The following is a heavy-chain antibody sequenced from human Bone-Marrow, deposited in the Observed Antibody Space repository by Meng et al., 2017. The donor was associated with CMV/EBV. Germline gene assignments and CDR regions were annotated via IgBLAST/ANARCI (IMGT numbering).Heavy chain of an antibody. Sequence: GAYLKIYCAASGFTFDDYTKHWVRQTPGKGLEWVSLIGRDGGSTYYADSVKGRFTISRDNSKNSLYLQMNSLRTEDTALYYCAKDLVPTTYYYYGMDVWGQGTTVTVSS. J-gene: IGHJ6*02. D-gene: IGHD5-12*01. V-gene: IGHV3-43*01. CDR2: IGRDGGST. CDR3: AKDLVPTTYYYYGMDV. CDR1: GFTFDDYT.